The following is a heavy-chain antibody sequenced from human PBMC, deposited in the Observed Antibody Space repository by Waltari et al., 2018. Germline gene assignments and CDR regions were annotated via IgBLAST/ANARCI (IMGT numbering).Heavy chain of an antibody. V-gene: IGHV4-59*01. CDR3: ARGGEVYGSGRKYMDV. D-gene: IGHD3-10*01. CDR1: GGSISSYY. CDR2: IYYSGST. J-gene: IGHJ6*03. Sequence: QVQLQESGPGLVKPSETLSLTCTVSGGSISSYYWSWIRQPPGKGLEWIGYIYYSGSTNDNPSLKSRVTISVDTSKNQFSLKLSSVTAADTAVYYCARGGEVYGSGRKYMDVWGKGTTVTVSS.